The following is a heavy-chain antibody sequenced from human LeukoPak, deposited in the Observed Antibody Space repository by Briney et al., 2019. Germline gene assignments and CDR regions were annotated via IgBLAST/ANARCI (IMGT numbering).Heavy chain of an antibody. D-gene: IGHD1-20*01. CDR3: ARDHADNNWNDLVCDY. V-gene: IGHV1-69*04. Sequence: GASVKVSCKASGGTFSSYAISWVRQAPGQGLEWMGRIIPILGIANYAQKLQGRVTMTTDTSTSTAYMELRSLRSDDTAVYYCARDHADNNWNDLVCDYWGQGTLVTVSS. J-gene: IGHJ4*02. CDR1: GGTFSSYA. CDR2: IIPILGIA.